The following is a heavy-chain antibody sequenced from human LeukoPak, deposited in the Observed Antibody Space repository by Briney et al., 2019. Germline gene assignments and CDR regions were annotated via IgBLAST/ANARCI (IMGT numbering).Heavy chain of an antibody. Sequence: SETPSLTCTVSGGSISSYYWSWIRQPPGKGLEWIGYIYYSGSTNYNPSLKSRVTISVDTSKNQFSLKLSSVTAADTAVYYCARGYCSSTSCYTPSWFDPWGQGTLVTVSS. J-gene: IGHJ5*02. CDR2: IYYSGST. V-gene: IGHV4-59*01. D-gene: IGHD2-2*02. CDR3: ARGYCSSTSCYTPSWFDP. CDR1: GGSISSYY.